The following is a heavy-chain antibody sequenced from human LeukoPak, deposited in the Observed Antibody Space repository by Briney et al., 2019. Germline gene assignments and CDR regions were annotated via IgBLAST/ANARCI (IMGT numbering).Heavy chain of an antibody. CDR1: GIAFSKTW. Sequence: PGGSLRLSCVASGIAFSKTWMSWVRQAPGKGLEWVGRIKSKNDGGAIGCIEPVKGRFTISRDDAKNTVYLQMNSLKTEDTAMYYCTTDPRDWGQGTLVTVSS. CDR3: TTDPRD. CDR2: IKSKNDGGAI. J-gene: IGHJ4*02. V-gene: IGHV3-15*01.